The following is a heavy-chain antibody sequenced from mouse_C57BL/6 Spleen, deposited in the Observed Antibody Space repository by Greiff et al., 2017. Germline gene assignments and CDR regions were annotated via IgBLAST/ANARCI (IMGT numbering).Heavy chain of an antibody. CDR3: ARAGSMDY. Sequence: EVQLVESGPGLVKPSQSLSLTCSVTGYSITSGYYWNWIRQFPGNKLEWMGYISYDGSNNYNPSLKNRISITRDTSKKQFFLKLNSVTTEDTATYYCARAGSMDYWGQGTSVTVSS. V-gene: IGHV3-6*01. CDR1: GYSITSGYY. J-gene: IGHJ4*01. CDR2: ISYDGSN.